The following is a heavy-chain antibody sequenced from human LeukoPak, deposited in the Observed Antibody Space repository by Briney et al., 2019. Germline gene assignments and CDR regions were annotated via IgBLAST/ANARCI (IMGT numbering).Heavy chain of an antibody. V-gene: IGHV4-31*03. Sequence: SQTPSLTCTVSGGSISSGGHYWTWIRQHPGKGLEWIGYIYYSGNTYYTSSLESRATMSVDISKNQFSLNLTSVAAANTAVYYCARDSVKRYSNDNGFSPNYIDPWGQGTLVSVSS. CDR1: GGSISSGGHY. CDR3: ARDSVKRYSNDNGFSPNYIDP. J-gene: IGHJ5*02. CDR2: IYYSGNT. D-gene: IGHD5-12*01.